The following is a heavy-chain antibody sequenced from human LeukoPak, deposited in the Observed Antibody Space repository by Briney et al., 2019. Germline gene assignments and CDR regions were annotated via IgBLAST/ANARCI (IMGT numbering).Heavy chain of an antibody. Sequence: SETLSLTCTVSGGSFRSSSYYWSWIRQHPGKGLEWIGYIYCSGSTYYNPSLKSRVTTSVDTSKNQFSLKLSSVTAADTAVYYCARVLRKHIVVVTAIPNAFDIWGQGTMVTVSS. V-gene: IGHV4-31*02. J-gene: IGHJ3*02. D-gene: IGHD2-21*02. CDR2: IYCSGST. CDR1: GGSFRSSSYY. CDR3: ARVLRKHIVVVTAIPNAFDI.